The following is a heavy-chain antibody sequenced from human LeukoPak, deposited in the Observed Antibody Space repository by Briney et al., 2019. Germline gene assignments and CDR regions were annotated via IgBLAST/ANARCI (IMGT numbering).Heavy chain of an antibody. CDR2: LIGTGAGT. Sequence: PGGSLRLSCAASGFSFSNYVVTLIGTGAGTYYADSVKGRFTISRDNSKNALYLQMNSLRAEDTAVYYCAKGSPAILYYCMDVWGKGTTVTVSS. CDR1: GFSFSNYV. D-gene: IGHD2-21*01. J-gene: IGHJ6*03. CDR3: AKGSPAILYYCMDV. V-gene: IGHV3-23*01.